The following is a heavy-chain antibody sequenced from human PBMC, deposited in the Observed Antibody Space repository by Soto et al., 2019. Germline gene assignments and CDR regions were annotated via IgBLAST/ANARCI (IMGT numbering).Heavy chain of an antibody. CDR3: VRDVNAALDY. J-gene: IGHJ4*02. D-gene: IGHD6-25*01. CDR2: INSDGSII. CDR1: GFTFSGYW. Sequence: AGGSLRLSCAASGFTFSGYWMHWVRQAPGKGLEWVSRINSDGSIITYADSAKGRFAISRDNAKNTLYLQMNSLRAEDTAVYYCVRDVNAALDYWGQGALVTVSS. V-gene: IGHV3-74*01.